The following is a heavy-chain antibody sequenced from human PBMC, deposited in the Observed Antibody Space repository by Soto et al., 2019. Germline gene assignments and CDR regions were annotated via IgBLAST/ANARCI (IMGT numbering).Heavy chain of an antibody. CDR2: INIDGSTT. CDR3: VRIRRGDGYTFGY. J-gene: IGHJ4*02. D-gene: IGHD5-12*01. CDR1: GFSLSNYW. Sequence: GGSLRLSCAASGFSLSNYWMHWVRQAPGKGLVWVSRINIDGSTTTYADSVKGRFTISRDNAKNTLYLQMNSLRDEDTAVYYCVRIRRGDGYTFGYWGQGTLVTVS. V-gene: IGHV3-74*01.